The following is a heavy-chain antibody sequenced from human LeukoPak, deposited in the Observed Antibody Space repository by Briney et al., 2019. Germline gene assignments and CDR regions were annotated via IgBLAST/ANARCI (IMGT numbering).Heavy chain of an antibody. CDR2: INPNSGGT. CDR1: GYTFTGYY. J-gene: IGHJ4*02. V-gene: IGHV1-2*02. CDR3: ARVFGVVNPFALDY. Sequence: ASVKVSCKASGYTFTGYYIHWVRQAPGQGLEWMGWINPNSGGTNYAQKFQGRVTMTRDTSISTAYVELSRLRSDDTAVYYCARVFGVVNPFALDYWGQGTLVTVSS. D-gene: IGHD3-3*01.